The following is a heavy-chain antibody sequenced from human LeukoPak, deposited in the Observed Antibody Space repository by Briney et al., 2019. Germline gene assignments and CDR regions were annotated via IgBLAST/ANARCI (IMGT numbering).Heavy chain of an antibody. V-gene: IGHV4-34*01. CDR2: INHSGST. D-gene: IGHD6-6*01. J-gene: IGHJ4*02. CDR1: GGSFSGYY. Sequence: SETLSLTYAVYGGSFSGYYCRSIRHPPRKGLESIGEINHSGSTNYNPSLKSRVTISVDTSKNQFSLKLSSVTAADTAVYYCARGRKTTNWGSSPIDYWGQGTLVTVSS. CDR3: ARGRKTTNWGSSPIDY.